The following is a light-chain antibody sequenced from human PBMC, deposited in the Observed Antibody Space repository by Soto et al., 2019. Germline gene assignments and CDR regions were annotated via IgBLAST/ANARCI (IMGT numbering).Light chain of an antibody. CDR1: SSDVGGYNF. CDR3: SSYTTISTVV. Sequence: QSALTQPASVSGSPGQSITISCTGTSSDVGGYNFVSWYQQHPGKAPKLIIYEVSNRPSGVSSRFSASKSGNTASLTISGLQAEDEADYYCSSYTTISTVVFGGGTKLTVL. CDR2: EVS. V-gene: IGLV2-14*01. J-gene: IGLJ2*01.